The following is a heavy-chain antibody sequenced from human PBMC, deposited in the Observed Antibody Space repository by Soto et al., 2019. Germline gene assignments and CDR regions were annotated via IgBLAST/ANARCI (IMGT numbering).Heavy chain of an antibody. CDR2: ISSSSRHN. D-gene: IGHD4-17*01. Sequence: EVRLVESGGGLVKPGGSLRLSCEASGFSFSSYRMNWVRQAPGKGLEWVSSISSSSRHNYTAASVKGRFTISRDNAKNSVSPPMNSLRTEATGGYYCARQSRHYYSDNYSFEHWGQGTLVTVSS. CDR1: GFSFSSYR. J-gene: IGHJ4*02. V-gene: IGHV3-21*01. CDR3: ARQSRHYYSDNYSFEH.